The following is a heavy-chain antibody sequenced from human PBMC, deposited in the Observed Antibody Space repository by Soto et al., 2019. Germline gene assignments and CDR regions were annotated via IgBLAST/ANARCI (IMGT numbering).Heavy chain of an antibody. Sequence: QVQLQESGPGLVKPSQTLSLTCTLSGVSITSGAYYWTWVRQHPGKGLEWIGYIYYNGNTYFSPSLKSRLTISIDTSKNQFSLKLSSVTSAETARYYCERARLRAVYAFDFWGQGTMVTVSS. CDR3: ERARLRAVYAFDF. CDR2: IYYNGNT. V-gene: IGHV4-31*03. D-gene: IGHD4-17*01. J-gene: IGHJ3*01. CDR1: GVSITSGAYY.